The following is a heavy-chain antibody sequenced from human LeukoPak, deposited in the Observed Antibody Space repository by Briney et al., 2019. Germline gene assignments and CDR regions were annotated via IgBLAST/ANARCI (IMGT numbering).Heavy chain of an antibody. CDR1: GFTFSSYV. V-gene: IGHV3-30*04. Sequence: PGRSLRLSCAASGFTFSSYVMHWVRQAPGKGLEWVAGIPCEGSNIYYADSVKGRLTISREKSKNTLYLQMNSLRAEDTAVYYCARISGGDLGYCSGGSCFDFDYWGQGTLVTVSS. J-gene: IGHJ4*02. CDR2: IPCEGSNI. CDR3: ARISGGDLGYCSGGSCFDFDY. D-gene: IGHD2-15*01.